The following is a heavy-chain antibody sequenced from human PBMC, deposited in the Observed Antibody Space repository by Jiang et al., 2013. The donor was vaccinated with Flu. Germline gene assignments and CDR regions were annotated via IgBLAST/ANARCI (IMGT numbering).Heavy chain of an antibody. CDR1: GGSFSGYY. D-gene: IGHD3-16*01. V-gene: IGHV4-34*01. CDR2: INHSGST. CDR3: ARVRRGNYWYFDL. Sequence: LLKPSETLSLTCAVYGGSFSGYYWSWIRQPPGKGLEWIGEINHSGSTNYNPSLKSRVTISVDTSKNQFSLKLSSVTAADTAVYYCARVRRGNYWYFDLWGRGTLVTVSS. J-gene: IGHJ2*01.